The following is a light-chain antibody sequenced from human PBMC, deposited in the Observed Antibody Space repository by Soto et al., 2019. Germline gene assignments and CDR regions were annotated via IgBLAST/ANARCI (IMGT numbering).Light chain of an antibody. CDR1: QSVSGW. J-gene: IGKJ1*01. CDR2: DAS. CDR3: QQYNSYTWT. V-gene: IGKV1-5*01. Sequence: DIEMPKSHFTLSASLGDCVPLTYPASQSVSGWVAWYQQTPGKAPKLLIYDASSLESGVPSRFSGSGSGTEFTLTISSLQPDDFATYYCQQYNSYTWTFGQGTKVDIK.